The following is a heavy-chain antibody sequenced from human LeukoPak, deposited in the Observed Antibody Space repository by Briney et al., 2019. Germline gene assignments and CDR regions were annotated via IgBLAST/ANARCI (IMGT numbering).Heavy chain of an antibody. D-gene: IGHD5-18*01. V-gene: IGHV4-39*07. Sequence: SETLSLTCTVSGGSISSSNYYWGWIRQPPGKGLEWIGSIYYSGSTYYNPSLKSRVTISVDTSRNQFSLKLSSVTAADTAVYYCARGGDTPYGMDVWGQGTTVTVSS. CDR3: ARGGDTPYGMDV. CDR2: IYYSGST. CDR1: GGSISSSNYY. J-gene: IGHJ6*02.